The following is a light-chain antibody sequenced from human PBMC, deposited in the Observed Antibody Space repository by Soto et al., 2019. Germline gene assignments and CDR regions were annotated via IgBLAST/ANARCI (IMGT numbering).Light chain of an antibody. CDR2: GAS. Sequence: EIVLTQSPGTLSLSPGERATLSCRASQNVSSSYLAWYQQKPGQAPRLLIYGASSRATGIPDRFSGSGSGTDFTLTISRLEPEDFAVYYCQQYGSSPVTFGQWTKVEIK. CDR1: QNVSSSY. V-gene: IGKV3-20*01. J-gene: IGKJ1*01. CDR3: QQYGSSPVT.